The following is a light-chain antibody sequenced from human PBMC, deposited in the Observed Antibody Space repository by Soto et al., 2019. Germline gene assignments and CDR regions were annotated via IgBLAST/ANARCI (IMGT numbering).Light chain of an antibody. CDR3: HQYDRWPLS. V-gene: IGKV3-15*01. Sequence: EIVMTQSPATLSVSPGETATLSCRASESVKTNLAWYQQKPGQAPRLLIYGAFTRAAGIPFRFSGSASGTEFTLTISSLQSEDFAVYYCHQYDRWPLSLGGGTK. CDR1: ESVKTN. CDR2: GAF. J-gene: IGKJ4*01.